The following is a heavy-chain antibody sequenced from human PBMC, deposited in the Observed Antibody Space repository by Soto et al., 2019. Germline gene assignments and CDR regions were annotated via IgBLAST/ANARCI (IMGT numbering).Heavy chain of an antibody. V-gene: IGHV5-10-1*01. Sequence: GESLKISCQTSGYTFTTYWITWVRQVPGKGLEWMGRIDPSDSYTNYGLSFQGHVTISVDKSISTAYLQWSSLKASDTAMYYCARRYSDSRTDYWGRGTLVTVSS. J-gene: IGHJ4*02. D-gene: IGHD3-9*01. CDR2: IDPSDSYT. CDR1: GYTFTTYW. CDR3: ARRYSDSRTDY.